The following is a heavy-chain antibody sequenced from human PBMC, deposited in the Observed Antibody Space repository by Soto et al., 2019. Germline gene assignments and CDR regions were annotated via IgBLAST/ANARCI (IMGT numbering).Heavy chain of an antibody. V-gene: IGHV4-30-2*01. CDR1: GGSISSGGYS. CDR3: ARVNVTLDL. D-gene: IGHD2-21*02. J-gene: IGHJ4*02. CDR2: IYHSGST. Sequence: PSETLSLSCAVSGGSISSGGYSWSWVRQPPGKGLEWIGYIYHSGSTYYKPSLKSRVTISVDRSKNQFFLRLRSVTAADTAVYYCARVNVTLDLWGLGTLVTVSS.